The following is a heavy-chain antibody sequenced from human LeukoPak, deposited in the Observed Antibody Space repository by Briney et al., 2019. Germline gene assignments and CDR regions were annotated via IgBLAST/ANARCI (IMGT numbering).Heavy chain of an antibody. CDR3: AKHQKPYGTIVRGVPLKDAFDI. CDR2: ISGSGGST. D-gene: IGHD3-10*01. CDR1: GFTFSSYG. V-gene: IGHV3-23*01. J-gene: IGHJ3*02. Sequence: GGSLRLSCAASGFTFSSYGMHWVRQAPGKGLEWVSAISGSGGSTYYADSVKGRFTISRDNSKNTLYLQMNSLRAEDTAVYYCAKHQKPYGTIVRGVPLKDAFDIWGQGTMVTVSS.